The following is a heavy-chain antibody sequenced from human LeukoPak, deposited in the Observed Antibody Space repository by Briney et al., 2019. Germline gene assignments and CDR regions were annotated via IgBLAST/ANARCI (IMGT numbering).Heavy chain of an antibody. J-gene: IGHJ4*02. CDR3: TTDNDFWSGYMPVIDY. D-gene: IGHD3-3*01. V-gene: IGHV3-15*01. CDR2: IKSKTDGGTT. Sequence: GGSLRLSCAASGFTFSNAWMSWVRQAPGKGLEWVGRIKSKTDGGTTDYAAPVKGRFTISRDDSKNTLYLQMNSLKTEDTAVYYCTTDNDFWSGYMPVIDYWGQGTLVTVSS. CDR1: GFTFSNAW.